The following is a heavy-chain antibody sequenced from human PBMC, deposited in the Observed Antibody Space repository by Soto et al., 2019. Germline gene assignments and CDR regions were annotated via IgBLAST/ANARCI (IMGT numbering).Heavy chain of an antibody. CDR3: ARQFSVFRRSARYFPF. D-gene: IGHD3-9*01. Sequence: SETLSLTCTVSGGSISSSGYYWGWIRQPPGKGLEWIGTIYYSGSTYYNPSLKSRVTISVDTSKNQFSLKLSSVTAADTAVYYCARQFSVFRRSARYFPFWGQGTLVTVSS. CDR1: GGSISSSGYY. J-gene: IGHJ1*01. CDR2: IYYSGST. V-gene: IGHV4-39*01.